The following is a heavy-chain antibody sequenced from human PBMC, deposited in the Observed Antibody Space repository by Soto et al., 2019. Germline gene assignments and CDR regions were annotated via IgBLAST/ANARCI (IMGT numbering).Heavy chain of an antibody. V-gene: IGHV3-33*01. Sequence: GGSLRLSCAASGFTFSSYGVHWFRQAPGKGLEWVAVIWYDGSNKYYADSVKGRFTISRDNSKNTLYLQMNSLRAEDTAVYYCARSAWDKYYSSYSDMDVWGQGTTVTVSS. CDR1: GFTFSSYG. D-gene: IGHD1-26*01. CDR2: IWYDGSNK. CDR3: ARSAWDKYYSSYSDMDV. J-gene: IGHJ6*02.